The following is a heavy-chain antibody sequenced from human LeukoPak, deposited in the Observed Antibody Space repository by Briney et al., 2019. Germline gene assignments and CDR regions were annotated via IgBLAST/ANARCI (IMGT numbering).Heavy chain of an antibody. CDR1: GYTFTSYY. V-gene: IGHV1-46*01. J-gene: IGHJ4*02. Sequence: GASEKVSCKASGYTFTSYYMHWVRQAPGQGLEWMGIINPSGGSTSYAQKFQGRVTMTRDTSTSTVYMELSSLRSEDTAVYYCARAGTPLDYYDSSGYYYYFDYWGQGTLVTVSS. CDR2: INPSGGST. D-gene: IGHD3-22*01. CDR3: ARAGTPLDYYDSSGYYYYFDY.